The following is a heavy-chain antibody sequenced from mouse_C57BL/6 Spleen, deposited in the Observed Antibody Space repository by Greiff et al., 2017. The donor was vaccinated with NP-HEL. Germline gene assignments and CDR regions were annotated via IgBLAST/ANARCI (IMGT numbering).Heavy chain of an antibody. J-gene: IGHJ4*01. CDR1: GYSFTGYY. CDR2: INPSTGGT. Sequence: EVQLQQSGPELVKPGASVKISCKASGYSFTGYYMNWVKQSPEKSLEWIGEINPSTGGTTYNQKFKAKATLTVDKSSSTAYMQLKSLTSEDSAVYYCARYLDYAMDYWGQGTSVTVSS. CDR3: ARYLDYAMDY. V-gene: IGHV1-42*01.